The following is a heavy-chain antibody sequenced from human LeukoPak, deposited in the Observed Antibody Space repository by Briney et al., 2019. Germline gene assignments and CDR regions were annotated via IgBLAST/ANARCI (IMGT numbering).Heavy chain of an antibody. J-gene: IGHJ4*02. CDR1: DYTFTSYG. CDR3: ARGGPFSTAAARVYYFDY. CDR2: ISPYSDNT. Sequence: ASVKVSCKASDYTFTSYGISWVRQAPGQGLEWMGWISPYSDNTNYAQNLQGRVTMTTDTSTSTAYMELRSLTSDDTAMYYCARGGPFSTAAARVYYFDYWGQGTLVTVSS. D-gene: IGHD6-13*01. V-gene: IGHV1-18*01.